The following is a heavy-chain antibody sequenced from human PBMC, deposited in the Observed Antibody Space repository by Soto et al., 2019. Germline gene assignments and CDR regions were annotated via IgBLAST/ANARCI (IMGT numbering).Heavy chain of an antibody. V-gene: IGHV4-30-4*01. CDR2: IYYSGST. Sequence: QVQLQESGPGLVKPSQTLSLTCTVSGRSISSVNYYWSWIRQPPGKGLEWIGYIYYSGSTYYNPSRRSRVTISVDTSKNQFSRKLSSVTAADTAVYYCARYGSGECNRGSCYSPFDYWGQGTLVTVSS. D-gene: IGHD2-15*01. CDR3: ARYGSGECNRGSCYSPFDY. CDR1: GRSISSVNYY. J-gene: IGHJ4*02.